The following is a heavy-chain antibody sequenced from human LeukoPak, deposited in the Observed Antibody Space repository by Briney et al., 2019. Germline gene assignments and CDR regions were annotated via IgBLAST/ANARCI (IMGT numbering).Heavy chain of an antibody. CDR2: ISWNSDTI. CDR3: ARAQSYADFWSGYYTAYYYYYMDV. CDR1: GFTFDDYA. Sequence: PGGSLRLSCAVSGFTFDDYAMHWVRHVPGKGLEWVSGISWNSDTIVYADSVKGRFTISRDNAKNSLYLQMNSLRAEDTAVYYCARAQSYADFWSGYYTAYYYYYMDVWGKGPTVTVSS. J-gene: IGHJ6*03. D-gene: IGHD3-3*01. V-gene: IGHV3-9*01.